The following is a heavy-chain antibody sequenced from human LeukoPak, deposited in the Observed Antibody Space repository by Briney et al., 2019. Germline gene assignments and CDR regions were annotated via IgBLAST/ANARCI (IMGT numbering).Heavy chain of an antibody. D-gene: IGHD3-10*01. V-gene: IGHV3-7*01. CDR3: ARDIMVRGVMHFDY. J-gene: IGHJ4*02. CDR2: IKQDGSEK. CDR1: GFTFSSYW. Sequence: GGSLRLSCAASGFTFSSYWMSWVRQAPGKGLEWVANIKQDGSEKYYVDSVKGRFTISRDNAKNSLYLQMNSLRAEDTAVYYCARDIMVRGVMHFDYWGQGTLVTVSS.